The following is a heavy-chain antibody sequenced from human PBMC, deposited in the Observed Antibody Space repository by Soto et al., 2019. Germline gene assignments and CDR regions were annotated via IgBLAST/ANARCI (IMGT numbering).Heavy chain of an antibody. V-gene: IGHV1-69*13. Sequence: SVKVSCKASGGTFSSYAISWVRQAPGQGLEWMGGIIPIFGTANYAQKFQGRVTITADESTSTAYMELSSLRSEDTAVYYCAGCPLISEQQLVIWFDYWGQGTLVTVSS. J-gene: IGHJ4*02. CDR2: IIPIFGTA. D-gene: IGHD6-13*01. CDR3: AGCPLISEQQLVIWFDY. CDR1: GGTFSSYA.